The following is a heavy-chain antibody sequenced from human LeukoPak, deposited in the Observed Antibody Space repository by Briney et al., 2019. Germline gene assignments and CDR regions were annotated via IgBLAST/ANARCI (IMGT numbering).Heavy chain of an antibody. V-gene: IGHV1-2*06. CDR1: GYTFTGYY. CDR3: ARGAAAGAGKYYGMDA. Sequence: ASVKVSCKVSGYTFTGYYIHWVRQAPGQGLEWMGRLNPSSGGTNYTRKFQGRVTMTRDTSISTAYMELSRLRSDDTAVYYCARGAAAGAGKYYGMDAWGQGTTVAVSS. J-gene: IGHJ6*02. CDR2: LNPSSGGT. D-gene: IGHD6-13*01.